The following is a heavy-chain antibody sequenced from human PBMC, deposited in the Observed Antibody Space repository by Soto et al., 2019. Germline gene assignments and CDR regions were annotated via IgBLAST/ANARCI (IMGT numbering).Heavy chain of an antibody. CDR2: ISYDGSNK. V-gene: IGHV3-30-3*01. Sequence: QVQLVESGGGVVQPGRSLRLYCAASGFTFSSYAMHWVRQAPGKGLEWVAVISYDGSNKYYADSVKGRFTIARDNSKNTLYLQMNCLRAEDPAVYYCAELCGYSYSQIDYWGQGPLVNVS. CDR1: GFTFSSYA. D-gene: IGHD5-18*01. J-gene: IGHJ4*02. CDR3: AELCGYSYSQIDY.